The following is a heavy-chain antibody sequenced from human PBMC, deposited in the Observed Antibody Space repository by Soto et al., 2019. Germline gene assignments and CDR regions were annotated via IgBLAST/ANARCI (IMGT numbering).Heavy chain of an antibody. CDR1: GASVNSGNYY. J-gene: IGHJ6*02. D-gene: IGHD2-2*01. CDR2: IYYSGST. V-gene: IGHV4-61*01. Sequence: QVQLQESGPGLVKPSETLSLTCTVSGASVNSGNYYWSWIRQPPGKGLEWIGCIYYSGSTNYNPSLKRRVAISLATSKHQFSLNLSSVTAADTAVYFCARDRAAAIGYYNYYGMDVWGQGTTVTVSS. CDR3: ARDRAAAIGYYNYYGMDV.